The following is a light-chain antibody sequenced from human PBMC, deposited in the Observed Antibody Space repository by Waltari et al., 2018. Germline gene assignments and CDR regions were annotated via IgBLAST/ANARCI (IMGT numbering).Light chain of an antibody. CDR1: QGISTY. CDR2: AAS. J-gene: IGKJ2*03. V-gene: IGKV1-17*01. Sequence: DIQMTQSPSSLSASAGDRVTITCRASQGISTYLNWYQQKPGKAPKRLIYAASSLESGVPSRFSGSGSGTDFTLTISSLQPEDFATYYCLQYNSNPYSFGQGPKWRSN. CDR3: LQYNSNPYS.